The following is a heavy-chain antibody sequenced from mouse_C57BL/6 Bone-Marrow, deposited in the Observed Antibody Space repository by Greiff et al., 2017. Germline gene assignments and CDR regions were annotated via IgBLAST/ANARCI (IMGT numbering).Heavy chain of an antibody. CDR3: SRSGGYYWFAF. CDR2: IDPSDSYT. V-gene: IGHV1-69*01. J-gene: IGHJ3*01. D-gene: IGHD2-3*01. CDR1: GYTFTSYW. Sequence: QVQLQQPGAELVMPGASVKLSCKASGYTFTSYWMHWVKQRPGQGLEWIGEIDPSDSYTNYNQKFKGKATLTVDKSSSTAYMQLSSLTSEDSAVYYCSRSGGYYWFAFWCRGTRVTVTA.